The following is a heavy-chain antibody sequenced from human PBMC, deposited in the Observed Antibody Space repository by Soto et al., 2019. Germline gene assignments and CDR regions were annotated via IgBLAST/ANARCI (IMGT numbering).Heavy chain of an antibody. Sequence: GGSLRLSCAASGFTFSSYGMHWVRQAPGKGLEWVAVIWYDGSNKYYADSAKGRFTISRDNSKNTLYLQMNSLRAEDTAVYYCAREWDVGATTHDAFDIWGQGTMVTVSS. V-gene: IGHV3-33*01. CDR3: AREWDVGATTHDAFDI. D-gene: IGHD1-26*01. CDR1: GFTFSSYG. J-gene: IGHJ3*02. CDR2: IWYDGSNK.